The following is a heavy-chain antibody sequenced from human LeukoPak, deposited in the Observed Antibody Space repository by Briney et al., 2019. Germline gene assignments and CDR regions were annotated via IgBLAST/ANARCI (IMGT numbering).Heavy chain of an antibody. J-gene: IGHJ4*02. D-gene: IGHD3-10*01. Sequence: GGTLRLSCAASGFTFSSYGMSWVRQAPGKGLEWVSGINWNGGSTGYADSVKGRFTISRDNAKNSLYLQMNSLRAEDTALYYCARAGKRAYYFDYWGQGTLVTVSS. CDR2: INWNGGST. V-gene: IGHV3-20*04. CDR1: GFTFSSYG. CDR3: ARAGKRAYYFDY.